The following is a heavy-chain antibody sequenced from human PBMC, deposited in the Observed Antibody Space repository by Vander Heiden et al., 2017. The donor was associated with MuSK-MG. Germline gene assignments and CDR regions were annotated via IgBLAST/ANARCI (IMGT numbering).Heavy chain of an antibody. CDR1: GGTFSNYH. J-gene: IGHJ3*01. CDR2: IIPISGTT. Sequence: QVQLVQSGAEVKKAGSSVKISCKASGGTFSNYHPSWVRQAPGQGLEWMGGIIPISGTTNFAQKCQGRVTITADESTSTAYMELSSLRYEETEIYFCARDRRRRSDLWHNAAFEVWGQGTMFPVS. CDR3: ARDRRRRSDLWHNAAFEV. V-gene: IGHV1-69*01. D-gene: IGHD3-16*02.